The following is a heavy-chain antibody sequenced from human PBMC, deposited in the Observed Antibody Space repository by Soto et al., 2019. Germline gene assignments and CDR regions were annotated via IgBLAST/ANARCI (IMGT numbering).Heavy chain of an antibody. D-gene: IGHD2-2*01. CDR3: AKSLLFVYHAYMDV. J-gene: IGHJ6*03. CDR2: IIPIQGKA. Sequence: QVQLVQSGAELKKPGSSVKVSCEASGGSFISYSFTWVRQAPGQGLEWMGRIIPIQGKANYALKFQDRVTITADRSTRTAYMELRSLRPEDTAVYYCAKSLLFVYHAYMDVWGKGTTVTVSS. V-gene: IGHV1-69*02. CDR1: GGSFISYS.